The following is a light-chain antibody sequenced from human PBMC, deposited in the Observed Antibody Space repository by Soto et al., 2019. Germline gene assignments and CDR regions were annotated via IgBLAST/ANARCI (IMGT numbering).Light chain of an antibody. Sequence: QSVLTQPPSASGTPGQRVTISCSGSSSNIGSNAVNWYQQFPGTAPKLLIYTDNQRPSGVPDRFSGSKSGTSASLAISGLQSEYEADYFCAAWEGSLNAYVFGTGTKVTVL. CDR3: AAWEGSLNAYV. J-gene: IGLJ1*01. V-gene: IGLV1-44*01. CDR2: TDN. CDR1: SSNIGSNA.